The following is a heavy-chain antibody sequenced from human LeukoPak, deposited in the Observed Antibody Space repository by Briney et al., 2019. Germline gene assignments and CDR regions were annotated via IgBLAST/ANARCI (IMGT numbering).Heavy chain of an antibody. CDR3: WRAATGLVAFDI. CDR2: IIPILGIA. J-gene: IGHJ3*02. Sequence: SVKVSCVASGGTFSSYAISWVRQAPGQGLEWMGRIIPILGIANYAQKLQGRVTITADKSTSSAYMQMRSLRCEDTAVFYCWRAATGLVAFDIWGQGTMVTVSS. CDR1: GGTFSSYA. V-gene: IGHV1-69*04. D-gene: IGHD1-26*01.